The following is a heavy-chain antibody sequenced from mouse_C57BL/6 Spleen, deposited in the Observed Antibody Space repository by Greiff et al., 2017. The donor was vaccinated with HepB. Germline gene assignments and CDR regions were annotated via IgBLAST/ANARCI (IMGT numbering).Heavy chain of an antibody. CDR1: GFSLTSYG. CDR2: IWSDGST. CDR3: ARLSYDYGYAMDY. D-gene: IGHD2-4*01. V-gene: IGHV2-6*03. J-gene: IGHJ4*01. Sequence: VHLVESGPGLVAPSQSLSITCTVSGFSLTSYGVHWVRQPPGKGLEWLVVIWSDGSTTYNSALKSRLSISKDNSKSQVFLKMNSLQTDDTAMYYCARLSYDYGYAMDYWGQGTSVTVSS.